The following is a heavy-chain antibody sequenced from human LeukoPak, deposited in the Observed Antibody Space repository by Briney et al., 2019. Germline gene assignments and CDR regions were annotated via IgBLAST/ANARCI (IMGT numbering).Heavy chain of an antibody. Sequence: SQTLSLTCTVSGGSISSGSYYWSWIRQPAGKGLEWIGRIYTSGSTNYNPSLKSRVTISVDTSKNQFSLKLSSVTAADTAVYYCARDGSSGSLNWFDPWGQGTLVTVSS. V-gene: IGHV4-61*02. CDR2: IYTSGST. D-gene: IGHD6-19*01. CDR3: ARDGSSGSLNWFDP. CDR1: GGSISSGSYY. J-gene: IGHJ5*02.